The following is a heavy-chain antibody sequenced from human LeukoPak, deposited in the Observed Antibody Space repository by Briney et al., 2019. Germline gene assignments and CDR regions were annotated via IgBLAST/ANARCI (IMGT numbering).Heavy chain of an antibody. V-gene: IGHV4-59*01. Sequence: PSETLSLTCTVSGGSISSYYWSWIRQPPGKGLEWIGYIYYSGSTNYNPSPKSRVTITVDPSKHQFSLKLSSVAAADTAVYYCARADYYGSGSYLQNFDYWGQGTLVTVSS. CDR1: GGSISSYY. J-gene: IGHJ4*02. CDR3: ARADYYGSGSYLQNFDY. D-gene: IGHD3-10*01. CDR2: IYYSGST.